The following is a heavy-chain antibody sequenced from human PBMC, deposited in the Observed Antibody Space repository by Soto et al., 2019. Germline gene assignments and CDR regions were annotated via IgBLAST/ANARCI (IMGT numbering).Heavy chain of an antibody. D-gene: IGHD2-15*01. CDR2: INPSGGST. J-gene: IGHJ4*02. CDR1: GYTFTSYY. Sequence: QVQLVQSGAEVKKPGASVKVSCKASGYTFTSYYMHWVRQAPGQGLEWMGIINPSGGSTSYAQKCQGRVTMTRDTSTSTVYMELSILRSEDTAVYYCARVYCSGGSCYSIDYWGQGTLVTVSS. CDR3: ARVYCSGGSCYSIDY. V-gene: IGHV1-46*03.